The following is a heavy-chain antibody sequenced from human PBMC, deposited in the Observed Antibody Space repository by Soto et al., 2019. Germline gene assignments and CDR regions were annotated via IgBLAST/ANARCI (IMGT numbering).Heavy chain of an antibody. Sequence: QVQLVESGGGVVQPGRSLRLSCAASGFTFSSYAMHWVRQAPGKGLEWVAVISYDGSNKYYADSVKGRFTISRDNSKNTRYLQMNSLRAEDTAVYYCARVPREGYSYGALDYWGQGTLVTVSS. CDR2: ISYDGSNK. V-gene: IGHV3-30-3*01. J-gene: IGHJ4*02. CDR1: GFTFSSYA. D-gene: IGHD5-18*01. CDR3: ARVPREGYSYGALDY.